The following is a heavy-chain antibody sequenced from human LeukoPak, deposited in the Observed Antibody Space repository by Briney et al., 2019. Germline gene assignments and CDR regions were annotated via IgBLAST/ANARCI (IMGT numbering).Heavy chain of an antibody. CDR3: TRDGRVAYEMDV. CDR2: ISPGTI. Sequence: PGGSLRLSCAASGFTFSRHPMNWVRQAPGKGLEWVSYISPGTIYYAASVKGRFTISRDNAENSLYLQMNSLRAEDTAVYYCTRDGRVAYEMDVWGQGTTVTVSS. CDR1: GFTFSRHP. D-gene: IGHD2-15*01. V-gene: IGHV3-48*01. J-gene: IGHJ6*02.